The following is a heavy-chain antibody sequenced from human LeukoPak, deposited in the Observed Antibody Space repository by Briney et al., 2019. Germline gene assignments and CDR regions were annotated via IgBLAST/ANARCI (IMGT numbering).Heavy chain of an antibody. CDR2: IYYSGST. Sequence: SETLSLTCTVSGGSIGSTNYYWDWIRQPPGKGLEWIANIYYSGSTYYNPSLKSRVTISVDTSKNQFSLRLNSVTAADTSIYYCARIPTNAVPSAHNGFDIWGQGTMLTVSS. J-gene: IGHJ3*02. CDR1: GGSIGSTNYY. D-gene: IGHD6-19*01. V-gene: IGHV4-39*01. CDR3: ARIPTNAVPSAHNGFDI.